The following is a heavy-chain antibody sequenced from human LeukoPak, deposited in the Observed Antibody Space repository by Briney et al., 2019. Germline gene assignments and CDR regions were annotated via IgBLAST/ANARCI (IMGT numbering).Heavy chain of an antibody. Sequence: SETLSLTCAVYGGSFSGYYWSWIRQPPGKGLEWIGGINHSGSTNYNPSLKSRVTISVDTSKNQFSLKLSSVTAADTAVYYCARAGRGSGYLSYWGQGTLVTVSS. D-gene: IGHD3-3*01. CDR1: GGSFSGYY. CDR2: INHSGST. V-gene: IGHV4-34*01. J-gene: IGHJ4*02. CDR3: ARAGRGSGYLSY.